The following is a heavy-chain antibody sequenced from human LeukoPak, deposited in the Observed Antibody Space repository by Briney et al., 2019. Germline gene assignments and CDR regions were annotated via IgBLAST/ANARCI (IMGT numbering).Heavy chain of an antibody. CDR1: GCTFTSYG. J-gene: IGHJ4*02. CDR3: ARDPGYYDFWSGTHYFDY. CDR2: ISAYNGNT. V-gene: IGHV1-18*01. Sequence: ASVKVSCKASGCTFTSYGISWVRQAPGQGLEWMGWISAYNGNTNYAQKLQGRVTMTTDTSTSTAYMELRSLRSDDTAVYYCARDPGYYDFWSGTHYFDYWGQGTLVTVSS. D-gene: IGHD3-3*01.